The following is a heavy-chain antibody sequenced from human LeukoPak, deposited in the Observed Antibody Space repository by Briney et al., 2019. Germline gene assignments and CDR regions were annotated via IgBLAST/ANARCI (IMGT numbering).Heavy chain of an antibody. D-gene: IGHD3-10*01. Sequence: SVKGSCEGSRGTFSRYVISWVRQAPGQGLVWMGRIIPIFGIANYAHKFQGRVTITAEKSTSTAYMELSSLRSEDTAVYYCARDLSGGSGSYNWFDPWGEGTPVTVSS. V-gene: IGHV1-69*04. CDR1: RGTFSRYV. CDR2: IIPIFGIA. CDR3: ARDLSGGSGSYNWFDP. J-gene: IGHJ5*02.